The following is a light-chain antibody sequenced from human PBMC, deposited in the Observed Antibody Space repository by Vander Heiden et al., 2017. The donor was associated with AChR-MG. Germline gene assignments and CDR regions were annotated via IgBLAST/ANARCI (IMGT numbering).Light chain of an antibody. J-gene: IGKJ2*01. CDR1: QTVNKW. CDR2: QAS. Sequence: DIQMTQSPSTLSASVGDRVIITCRASQTVNKWLAWYQQKPGKPPNLLIYQASSLQTGVPTRFSGNGSGTEFTLTINSLQPDDFATYYCHQDSVFPYTFGQATKVEIK. CDR3: HQDSVFPYT. V-gene: IGKV1-5*03.